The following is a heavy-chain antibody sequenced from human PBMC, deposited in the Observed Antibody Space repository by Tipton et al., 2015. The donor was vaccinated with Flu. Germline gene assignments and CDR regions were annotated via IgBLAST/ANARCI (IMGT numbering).Heavy chain of an antibody. CDR2: IYPGDSNT. V-gene: IGHV5-51*01. CDR3: ARSMTTVTTSRTPFDY. CDR1: GYSFTSYW. Sequence: QLVQSGAEVKKPGESLNISCKGSGYSFTSYWIGWVRQMPGKGLEWMGIIYPGDSNTRYSPSFQGQVTISVDKAISTAYLQWTSLKASDAAMYYCARSMTTVTTSRTPFDYWGQGTLVTVSS. J-gene: IGHJ4*02. D-gene: IGHD4-17*01.